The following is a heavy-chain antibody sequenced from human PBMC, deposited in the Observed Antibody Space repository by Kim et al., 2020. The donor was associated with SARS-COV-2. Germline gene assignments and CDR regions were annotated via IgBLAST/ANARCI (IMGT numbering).Heavy chain of an antibody. Sequence: GGSLRLSCAASGFTFSSYGMHWVRQAPGKGLEWVAVISYDGSKKYYADSVKGRVTISRDNSKNTLFLQMNSLRAEDTAVYYCAKEFTDHEDAFDIWGQGTMVTVSS. V-gene: IGHV3-30*18. CDR1: GFTFSSYG. D-gene: IGHD2-8*02. CDR3: AKEFTDHEDAFDI. CDR2: ISYDGSKK. J-gene: IGHJ3*02.